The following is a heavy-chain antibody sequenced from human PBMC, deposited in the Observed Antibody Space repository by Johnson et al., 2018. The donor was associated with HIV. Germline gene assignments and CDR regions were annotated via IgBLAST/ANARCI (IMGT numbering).Heavy chain of an antibody. J-gene: IGHJ3*02. CDR1: GFTFSDHY. D-gene: IGHD6-13*01. CDR3: AKDRGYSSSWYHAFDI. Sequence: QVQLVESGGGLVKPGGSLRLSCAVSGFTFSDHYMSWIRQAPGKGLEWVSYISSSSSSIYYADSVKVRFTISRDNAKNSLYLQMNSLRAEDTAVYYCAKDRGYSSSWYHAFDIWGQGTMVTVSS. V-gene: IGHV3-11*04. CDR2: ISSSSSSI.